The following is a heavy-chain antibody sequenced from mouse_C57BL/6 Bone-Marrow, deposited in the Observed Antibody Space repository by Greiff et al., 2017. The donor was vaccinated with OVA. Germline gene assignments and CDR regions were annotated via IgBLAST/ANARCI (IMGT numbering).Heavy chain of an antibody. J-gene: IGHJ2*01. CDR3: ARRGLRHGYFDY. CDR1: GFTFSDYY. Sequence: EVKLVESGGGLVQPGGSLKLSCAASGFTFSDYYMYWVRQTPEKRLEWVAYISNGGGSTYYPDTVKGRFTISRDNAKNTLYLQMSRLKSEDTAKYYCARRGLRHGYFDYWGQGTTLTVSS. V-gene: IGHV5-12*01. CDR2: ISNGGGST. D-gene: IGHD2-4*01.